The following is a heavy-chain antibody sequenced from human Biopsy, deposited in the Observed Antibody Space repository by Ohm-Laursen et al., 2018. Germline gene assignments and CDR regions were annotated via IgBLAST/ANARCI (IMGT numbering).Heavy chain of an antibody. J-gene: IGHJ4*02. CDR2: ISYTGYT. CDR3: ARGSNDFGDLYFPR. Sequence: PSETLSLTSTVSGGSFTGHYWSWIRQPPGKGLEWIGHISYTGYTSYNASLKSRVTISVDTSRNHFSLRLSSLTAADTAVYYCARGSNDFGDLYFPRWGQGTLLTVSS. CDR1: GGSFTGHY. D-gene: IGHD4-17*01. V-gene: IGHV4-59*11.